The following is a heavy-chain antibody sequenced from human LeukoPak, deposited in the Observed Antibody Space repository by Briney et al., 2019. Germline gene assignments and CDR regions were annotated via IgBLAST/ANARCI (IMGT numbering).Heavy chain of an antibody. V-gene: IGHV3-7*03. CDR3: ARDLVHNYDYVWGSYRTDLFDY. Sequence: GGSLRLSCAASGFTFSSYWMSWVRQAPGEGLEWVAHIKQDGSEKYYVDSVKGRFTISRDNAKNSLYLQMNSLRAEDTAVYYCARDLVHNYDYVWGSYRTDLFDYWGQGTLVTVSS. D-gene: IGHD3-16*02. CDR1: GFTFSSYW. CDR2: IKQDGSEK. J-gene: IGHJ4*02.